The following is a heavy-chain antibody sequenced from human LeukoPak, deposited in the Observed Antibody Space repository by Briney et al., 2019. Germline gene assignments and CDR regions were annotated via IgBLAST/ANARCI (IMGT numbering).Heavy chain of an antibody. D-gene: IGHD6-6*01. CDR3: ARSVAARRGGYFDY. CDR2: IYYSGST. V-gene: IGHV4-31*03. Sequence: SETLSVTCTVSGGSISSGGYYWSWIRQHPGKGLEWIGYIYYSGSTYYNPSLKSRVTISVDTSKNQFSLKLSSVTAADTAVYYCARSVAARRGGYFDYWGQGTLVTVSS. CDR1: GGSISSGGYY. J-gene: IGHJ4*02.